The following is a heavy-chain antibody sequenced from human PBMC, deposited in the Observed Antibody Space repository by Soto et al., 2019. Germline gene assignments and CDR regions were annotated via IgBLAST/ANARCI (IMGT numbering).Heavy chain of an antibody. D-gene: IGHD6-19*01. Sequence: PSETLSLTCTVSGVSISSDYWAWIRQSPGKGLEWIGNTSHTGTTDYNPSLKSRVTISVDTSKNQFSLKLSSVTAADTAVYYCARHAVHSSGWY. CDR1: GVSISSDY. CDR2: TSHTGTT. V-gene: IGHV4-59*08. CDR3: ARHAVHSSGWY. J-gene: IGHJ2*01.